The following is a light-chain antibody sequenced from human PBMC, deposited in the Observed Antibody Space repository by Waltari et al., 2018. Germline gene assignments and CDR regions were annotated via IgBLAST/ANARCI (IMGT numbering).Light chain of an antibody. CDR2: WAS. V-gene: IGKV4-1*01. CDR3: QQYYNTPYT. Sequence: DIVMTQSPDSLAVSLGERATINCKSSQSVLYSSNNKDYLAWYQQEPGQPPKLLIYWASTRESGVPDRFSGSGSGTDFSLTISSLQAEDVAVYYCQQYYNTPYTFGQGTKLEIK. CDR1: QSVLYSSNNKDY. J-gene: IGKJ2*01.